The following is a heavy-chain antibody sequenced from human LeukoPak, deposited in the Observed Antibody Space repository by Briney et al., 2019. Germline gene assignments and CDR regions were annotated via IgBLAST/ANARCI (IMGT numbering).Heavy chain of an antibody. CDR2: IYYSGNT. CDR3: ARQGDGGRAFDY. V-gene: IGHV4-39*01. J-gene: IGHJ4*02. D-gene: IGHD4-23*01. Sequence: SETLSLTCTASGGSISSRSYNWGWLRETPGKGLEWMESIYYSGNTYYNASHKSRVSISGESSKNQFSLRLTSVTATDTAVYYCARQGDGGRAFDYWGQGILVTVSS. CDR1: GGSISSRSYN.